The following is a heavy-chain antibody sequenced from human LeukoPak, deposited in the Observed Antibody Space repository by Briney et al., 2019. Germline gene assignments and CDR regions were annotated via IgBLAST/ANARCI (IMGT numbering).Heavy chain of an antibody. CDR1: GFAFTDYG. D-gene: IGHD3/OR15-3a*01. Sequence: GGSLRLSCAASGFAFTDYGMSWVRQAPGKGLEWVSGINWNGVRTEYADSVKGRVTISRDNANNSLFLEMNSLGAEDTGLYYRARGSSHYYYFFGMDVWGQGTTVTVSS. CDR2: INWNGVRT. V-gene: IGHV3-20*04. CDR3: ARGSSHYYYFFGMDV. J-gene: IGHJ6*02.